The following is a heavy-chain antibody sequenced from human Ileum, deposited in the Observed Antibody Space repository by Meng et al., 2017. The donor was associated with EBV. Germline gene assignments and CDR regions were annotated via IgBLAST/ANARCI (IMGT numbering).Heavy chain of an antibody. V-gene: IGHV7-4-1*02. D-gene: IGHD6-13*01. CDR2: ISTNTGNP. CDR1: GYTFTRNA. J-gene: IGHJ4*02. CDR3: ARDSGYTRSWSGDY. Sequence: QGHSVQSGSEWKKPAPSVKVPCKVSGYTFTRNAINWVRQAPGQGLEWMGWISTNTGNPTYAQGFAGRFVFSLDTSVSTAYLQISGLKAEDTAIYYCARDSGYTRSWSGDYWGQGTLVTVSS.